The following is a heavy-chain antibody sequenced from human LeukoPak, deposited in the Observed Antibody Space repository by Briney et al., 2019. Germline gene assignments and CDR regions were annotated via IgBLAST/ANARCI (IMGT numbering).Heavy chain of an antibody. CDR2: ISAYNGNT. Sequence: ASVKVSCKASGYTFTSYGISWVRQAPGQGLEWMGWISAYNGNTNYAQKLQGRVTMTTDTSTSTAYMELRSLRSDDTAVYYCARFIAAASFSVHYGMDVWGQGTTVTVSS. J-gene: IGHJ6*02. CDR1: GYTFTSYG. D-gene: IGHD6-13*01. V-gene: IGHV1-18*01. CDR3: ARFIAAASFSVHYGMDV.